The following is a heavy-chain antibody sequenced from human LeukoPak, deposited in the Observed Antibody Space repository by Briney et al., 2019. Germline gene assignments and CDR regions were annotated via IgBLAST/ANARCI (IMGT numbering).Heavy chain of an antibody. J-gene: IGHJ2*01. V-gene: IGHV4-61*05. D-gene: IGHD6-19*01. CDR2: IYYSGST. CDR3: ARVYSSGWYADWYFDL. CDR1: GGSISSSSYS. Sequence: PSETLSLTCTVSGGSISSSSYSWGWIRQPPGKGLEWIGYIYYSGSTNYNPSLKSRVTISVDTSKNQFSLKLSSVTAADTAVYYCARVYSSGWYADWYFDLWGRGTLVTVSS.